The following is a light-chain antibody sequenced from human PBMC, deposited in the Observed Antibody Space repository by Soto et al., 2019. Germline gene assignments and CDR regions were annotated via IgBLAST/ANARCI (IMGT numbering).Light chain of an antibody. J-gene: IGKJ2*01. CDR2: WAS. CDR1: QSVLYSSNNKKY. V-gene: IGKV4-1*01. Sequence: DIVMTQSPDSLAVSLGERATINCKSSQSVLYSSNNKKYLAWYQQKPGQPPKLLIYWASTRESGVPDRFSGSGSGTDFTLTISSLQAEDVAVYYCQQYYSTPYTFGQGPKLEIK. CDR3: QQYYSTPYT.